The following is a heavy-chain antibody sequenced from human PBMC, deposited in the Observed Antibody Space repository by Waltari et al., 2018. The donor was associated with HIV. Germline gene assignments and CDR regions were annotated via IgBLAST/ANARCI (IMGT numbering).Heavy chain of an antibody. CDR3: ARGGFYGSGSKVN. CDR1: GFTFSSYW. J-gene: IGHJ4*02. CDR2: IRKEGGRK. Sequence: EVQLVESGGGLVQPGGSLRLSCAASGFTFSSYWMSWVRQAPGKGLGGVAKIRKEGGRKNYVESVNCRFTIPRDNAENSLYLQMNSLRAEDTAVYYCARGGFYGSGSKVNWGQGTLVTVSS. D-gene: IGHD3-10*01. V-gene: IGHV3-7*04.